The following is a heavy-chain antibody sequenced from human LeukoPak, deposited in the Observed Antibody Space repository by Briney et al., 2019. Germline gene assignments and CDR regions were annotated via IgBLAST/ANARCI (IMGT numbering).Heavy chain of an antibody. J-gene: IGHJ4*02. CDR2: IYHSGST. CDR1: GGSISSSNW. CDR3: ARFISSETTVTRDY. D-gene: IGHD4-17*01. V-gene: IGHV4-4*02. Sequence: PSETLSLTCAVSGGSISSSNWWSWVRQPPGKGLEWIGEIYHSGSTNYNPSLKSRVTISVDKSKNQFSLKLSSVTAADTAVYYCARFISSETTVTRDYWGQGTLVTVSS.